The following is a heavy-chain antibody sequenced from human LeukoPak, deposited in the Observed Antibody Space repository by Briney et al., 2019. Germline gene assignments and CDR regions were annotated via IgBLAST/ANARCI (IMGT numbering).Heavy chain of an antibody. CDR2: ISTIGIT. V-gene: IGHV4-61*02. J-gene: IGHJ6*03. CDR3: ARDGCGGSCFHYYYYMDV. D-gene: IGHD2-15*01. Sequence: PSETLSLTCTVSSGSISSSNYYWSWIRQPAGKGLEWIGRISTIGITNYNPSLNSRVTISIDTSKNQFSLKLSSVTAADTAVYYCARDGCGGSCFHYYYYMDVWGKGTTVTISS. CDR1: SGSISSSNYY.